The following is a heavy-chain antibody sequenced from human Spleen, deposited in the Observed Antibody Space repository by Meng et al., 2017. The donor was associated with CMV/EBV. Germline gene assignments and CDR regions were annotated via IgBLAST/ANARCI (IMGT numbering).Heavy chain of an antibody. CDR1: GFTFDEYA. CDR3: ARGERRYCSSTNCQAFDY. J-gene: IGHJ4*02. D-gene: IGHD2-2*01. CDR2: ISSSGSTI. V-gene: IGHV3-48*03. Sequence: GGSLRLSCAASGFTFDEYAMHWVRQAPGKGLEWVSYISSSGSTIYYADSVKGRFTISRDNAKNSLYLQMNSLRAEDTAVYYCARGERRYCSSTNCQAFDYWGQGTLVTVSS.